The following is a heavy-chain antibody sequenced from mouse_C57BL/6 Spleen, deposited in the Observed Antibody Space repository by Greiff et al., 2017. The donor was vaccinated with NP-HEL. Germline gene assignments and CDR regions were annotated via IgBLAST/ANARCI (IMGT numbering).Heavy chain of an antibody. CDR1: GFSLTSYA. Sequence: LVAPSQSLSITCTVSGFSLTSYAISWVRQPPGKGLEWLGVIWTGGGTNYNSALKSRLSISKDNSKSQVFLKMNSLQTDDTARYYCARSGLRGSRGYFDYWGQGTTLTVSS. CDR2: IWTGGGT. D-gene: IGHD1-1*01. CDR3: ARSGLRGSRGYFDY. V-gene: IGHV2-9-1*01. J-gene: IGHJ2*01.